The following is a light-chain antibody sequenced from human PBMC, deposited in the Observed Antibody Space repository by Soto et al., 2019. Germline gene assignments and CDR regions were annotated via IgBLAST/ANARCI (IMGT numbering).Light chain of an antibody. CDR1: QTINTA. CDR3: QQSYSAPT. V-gene: IGKV1-39*01. CDR2: ATS. J-gene: IGKJ4*01. Sequence: DIQMTQSTSSLSASIGDRVTITCRASQTINTALNWYQQKPGKAPEILIYATSILQSGVTSRFSVSRFGTNFILTISSLRPEDFATYYCQQSYSAPTFGGGTKVEVK.